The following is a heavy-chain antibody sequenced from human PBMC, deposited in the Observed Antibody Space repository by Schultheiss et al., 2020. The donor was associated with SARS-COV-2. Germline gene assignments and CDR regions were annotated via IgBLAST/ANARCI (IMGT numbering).Heavy chain of an antibody. V-gene: IGHV4-59*12. D-gene: IGHD2-2*01. J-gene: IGHJ6*02. CDR3: ARDTREYQLLLGDYYYGMDV. CDR1: GGSISSYY. Sequence: SETLSLTCTVSGGSISSYYWSWIRQPPGKGLEWIGYIYYSGSTNYNPSLKSRVTISVDTSKNQFSLQLNSVTPEDTAVYYCARDTREYQLLLGDYYYGMDVWGQGTTVTVSS. CDR2: IYYSGST.